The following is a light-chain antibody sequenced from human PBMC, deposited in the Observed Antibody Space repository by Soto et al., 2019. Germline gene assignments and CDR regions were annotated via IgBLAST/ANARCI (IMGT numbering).Light chain of an antibody. CDR3: CSYAGSSTPVV. J-gene: IGLJ2*01. V-gene: IGLV2-23*02. Sequence: QSALTQPASVSGSPGQSITISCTGTSSDVGSYNLVSWYQQHPGKAPKLMIYEVNKRPSGVSNRFSGSKSGNTASLTISGLQAEDGADYYCCSYAGSSTPVVFGGGTKLTVL. CDR2: EVN. CDR1: SSDVGSYNL.